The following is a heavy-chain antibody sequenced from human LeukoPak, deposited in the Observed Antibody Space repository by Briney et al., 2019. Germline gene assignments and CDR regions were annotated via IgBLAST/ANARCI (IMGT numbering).Heavy chain of an antibody. CDR1: GFTFGDYA. V-gene: IGHV4-34*01. CDR2: INHSGST. Sequence: GSLRLSCTASGFTFGDYAMSWIRQPPGKGLEWIGEINHSGSTNYNPSLKSRVTISVDTSKNQFSLKLSSVTAADTAVYYCARATPGYSYRTYYYYYYMDVWGKGTTVTVSS. D-gene: IGHD5-18*01. J-gene: IGHJ6*03. CDR3: ARATPGYSYRTYYYYYYMDV.